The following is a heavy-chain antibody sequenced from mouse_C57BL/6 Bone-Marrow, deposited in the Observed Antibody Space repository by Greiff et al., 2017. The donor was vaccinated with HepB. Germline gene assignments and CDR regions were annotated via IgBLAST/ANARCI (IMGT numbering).Heavy chain of an antibody. CDR2: IWTGGGT. J-gene: IGHJ4*01. D-gene: IGHD2-2*01. V-gene: IGHV2-9-1*01. CDR3: AREIPWLPYYYAMDY. Sequence: VKLVESGPGLVAPSQRLSITCTVSGFSLTSYAISWVRQPPGKGLEWLGVIWTGGGTNYNSALKSRLSISKDNSKSQVFLKMNSLQTDDTARYYCAREIPWLPYYYAMDYWGQGTSVTVSS. CDR1: GFSLTSYA.